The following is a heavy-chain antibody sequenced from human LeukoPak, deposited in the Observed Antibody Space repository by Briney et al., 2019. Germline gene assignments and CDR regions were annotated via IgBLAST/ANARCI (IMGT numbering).Heavy chain of an antibody. J-gene: IGHJ4*02. V-gene: IGHV4-4*07. CDR3: ARGKVVAGTPGQNSWDY. Sequence: SETLSLTCTVSGGSISTYYWNWIRQRAGKGLEWIGRIYTSGSTNYNPSLKSRVTMSVDTSKNQFSLKLSSVTAADTAMYYCARGKVVAGTPGQNSWDYWGQGTLVTVSS. CDR1: GGSISTYY. D-gene: IGHD6-19*01. CDR2: IYTSGST.